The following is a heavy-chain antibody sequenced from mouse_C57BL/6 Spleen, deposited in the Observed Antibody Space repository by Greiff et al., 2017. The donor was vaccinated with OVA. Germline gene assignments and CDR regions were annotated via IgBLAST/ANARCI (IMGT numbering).Heavy chain of an antibody. Sequence: EVKLVESGGGLVKPGGSLKLSCAASGFTFSSYAMSWVRQTPEKRLEWVATISDGGSYTYYPDNVKGRFTISRDNAKNNLYLQMSHLKSEDTAMYYCARDRTAQATSWFAYWGQGTLVTVAA. CDR3: ARDRTAQATSWFAY. CDR2: ISDGGSYT. V-gene: IGHV5-4*01. CDR1: GFTFSSYA. J-gene: IGHJ3*01. D-gene: IGHD3-2*02.